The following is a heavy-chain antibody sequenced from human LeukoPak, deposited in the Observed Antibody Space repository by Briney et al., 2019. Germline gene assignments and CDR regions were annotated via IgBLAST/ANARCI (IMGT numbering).Heavy chain of an antibody. CDR2: ISSNGGST. J-gene: IGHJ4*02. Sequence: QSGGSLRLSCAASGFTFSSYAMHWVRQAPGKGLEYVSAISSNGGSTYYANSVKGRFTISRDNSKNTLYLQMGSLRAEDMAVYYCARARDGVSFDYWGQGTLVTVSS. V-gene: IGHV3-64*01. D-gene: IGHD5-24*01. CDR3: ARARDGVSFDY. CDR1: GFTFSSYA.